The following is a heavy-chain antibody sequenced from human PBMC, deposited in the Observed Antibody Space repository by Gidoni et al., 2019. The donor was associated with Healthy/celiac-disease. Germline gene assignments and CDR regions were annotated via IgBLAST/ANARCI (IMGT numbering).Heavy chain of an antibody. CDR2: IKSKTEGWTT. D-gene: IGHD3-16*01. V-gene: IGHV3-15*01. Sequence: EVQLVESGAGLVKPGGSLRLSCAAYGFTVSHSWMSWVRQAPGKGLEWVGRIKSKTEGWTTDYAAPVKGRFTISRDDSKNSLYLQMNSLKTEDTAVYYCTTDLLFGGVSVESYFDYWGQGTLVTVSS. J-gene: IGHJ4*02. CDR3: TTDLLFGGVSVESYFDY. CDR1: GFTVSHSW.